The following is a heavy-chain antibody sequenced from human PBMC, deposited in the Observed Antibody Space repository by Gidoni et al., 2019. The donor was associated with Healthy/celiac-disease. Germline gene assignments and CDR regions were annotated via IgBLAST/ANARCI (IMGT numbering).Heavy chain of an antibody. V-gene: IGHV4-61*02. CDR3: ARAVDLEYYDY. CDR2: IYTSGST. Sequence: QVQLQESGPGRVKPSQTLSLTCTVSGGASSSGSYYWSWIRQPAGKGLEWIGRIYTSGSTNYNPSLKSPVTISVDTSKNQFSLKLRSVTAADTAVYYCARAVDLEYYDYWGQGTLVTVSS. J-gene: IGHJ4*02. D-gene: IGHD3-3*01. CDR1: GGASSSGSYY.